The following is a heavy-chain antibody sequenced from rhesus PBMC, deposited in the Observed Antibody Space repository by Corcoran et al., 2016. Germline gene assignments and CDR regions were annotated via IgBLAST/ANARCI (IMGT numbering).Heavy chain of an antibody. Sequence: QVQLQESGPAVVKPSETLSLTCAVSGGSFSSYWWSWIRQPPGKGLEWIGEINGKSGRTNYNPSLKSRVTISKDASKNPFSLKVTSVSAADTAVYYCARGGRGTYFDYWGQGVLVTVSS. D-gene: IGHD5-24*01. J-gene: IGHJ4*01. CDR3: ARGGRGTYFDY. V-gene: IGHV4-80*01. CDR2: INGKSGRT. CDR1: GGSFSSYW.